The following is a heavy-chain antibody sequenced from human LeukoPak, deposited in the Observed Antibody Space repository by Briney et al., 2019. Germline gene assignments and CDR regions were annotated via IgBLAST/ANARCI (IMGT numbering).Heavy chain of an antibody. CDR3: ARVDGSPDS. Sequence: ASVKVSCKASGYTFTSYGISWVRQAPGQGLEWMGWISAYNGNTNYAQKFQGRVTITRDTSINTAYMELSSLTSEDTAVYYCARVDGSPDSWGQGTLVTVSS. CDR2: ISAYNGNT. CDR1: GYTFTSYG. D-gene: IGHD2-15*01. V-gene: IGHV1-18*01. J-gene: IGHJ4*02.